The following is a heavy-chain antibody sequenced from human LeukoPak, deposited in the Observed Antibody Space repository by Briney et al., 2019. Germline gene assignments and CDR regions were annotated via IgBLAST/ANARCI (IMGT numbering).Heavy chain of an antibody. V-gene: IGHV1-18*01. CDR1: GYTLTRYG. CDR2: ISAYNGNT. D-gene: IGHD6-19*01. CDR3: AREVSGYSSGWYEDY. Sequence: ASVKVSCKASGYTLTRYGISWVSQAAGQGLAWMGWISAYNGNTNYAQKLQGRVTMTTDTSTSTAYMELRSLRSDDAAVYYCAREVSGYSSGWYEDYWGQGTLVTVSS. J-gene: IGHJ4*02.